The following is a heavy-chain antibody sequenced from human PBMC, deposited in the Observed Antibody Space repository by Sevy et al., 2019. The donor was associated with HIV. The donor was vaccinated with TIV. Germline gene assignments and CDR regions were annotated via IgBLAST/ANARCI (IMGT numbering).Heavy chain of an antibody. CDR2: ISSSGSTI. V-gene: IGHV3-11*01. CDR1: GFTFSDYY. Sequence: GGSLRLSCAASGFTFSDYYMSWIHQAPGKGLEWVSYISSSGSTIYYADSVKGRFTISRDNAKNSLYLQMNSLRAEDKAVYYCARVSGAGYCSGGSCIDAFDIWGQGTMVTVSS. D-gene: IGHD2-15*01. CDR3: ARVSGAGYCSGGSCIDAFDI. J-gene: IGHJ3*02.